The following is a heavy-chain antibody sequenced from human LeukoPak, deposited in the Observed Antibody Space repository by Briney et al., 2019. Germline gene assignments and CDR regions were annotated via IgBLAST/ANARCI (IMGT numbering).Heavy chain of an antibody. J-gene: IGHJ3*02. D-gene: IGHD1-26*01. CDR3: AYPSGSYTQGNDAFDI. V-gene: IGHV4-39*07. CDR2: IYYSGST. Sequence: PSETLSLTCTVSGGSISSSSYYWGWIRQPPGKGLEWIGSIYYSGSTYYNPSLKSRVTISVDTSKNQFSLRLSSVTAADTAVYYCAYPSGSYTQGNDAFDIWGQGTMVTVSS. CDR1: GGSISSSSYY.